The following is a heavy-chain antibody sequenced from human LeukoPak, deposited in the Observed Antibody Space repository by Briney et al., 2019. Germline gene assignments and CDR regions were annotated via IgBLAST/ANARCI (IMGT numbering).Heavy chain of an antibody. J-gene: IGHJ4*02. CDR1: GFTFSRHA. D-gene: IGHD2-21*02. CDR2: ISGNDDRT. CDR3: AKDCGGDCYYDSVY. Sequence: PGGSLRLSCAASGFTFSRHAMHWVRQAPGKGLEWVSAISGNDDRTYYADSVKGRFTISRDNSKNTLYLQMNSLRAEDTDVYYCAKDCGGDCYYDSVYWGQGILVTVSS. V-gene: IGHV3-23*01.